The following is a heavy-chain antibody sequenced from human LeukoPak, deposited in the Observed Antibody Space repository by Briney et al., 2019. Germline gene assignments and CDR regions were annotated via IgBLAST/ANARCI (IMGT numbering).Heavy chain of an antibody. CDR3: AKDRVGATPDAFDI. CDR1: GFTFSSYA. CDR2: ISGSGGRT. J-gene: IGHJ3*02. V-gene: IGHV3-23*01. D-gene: IGHD1-26*01. Sequence: GGSLRLSCAASGFTFSSYAMSWVRQAPGKGLEWVSAISGSGGRTYSAGSVKGRFTISRDNSKNTLYLQMNTLRAEDTAVYYCAKDRVGATPDAFDIWGQGTMVTVSS.